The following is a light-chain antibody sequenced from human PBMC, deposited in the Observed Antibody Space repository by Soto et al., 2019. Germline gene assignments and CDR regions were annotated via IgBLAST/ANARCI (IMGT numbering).Light chain of an antibody. CDR2: DAS. V-gene: IGKV3-20*01. Sequence: EIVLTQSPDTLSLSPGEIATLYFSASQSVVSNYLAWYQQKPGQAPRLLMYDASGRASGIPDRFSGSGSGTDFTLTISRLEPEDFAVYYCQVYDRSPLFGGGTKVDIK. J-gene: IGKJ4*01. CDR1: QSVVSNY. CDR3: QVYDRSPL.